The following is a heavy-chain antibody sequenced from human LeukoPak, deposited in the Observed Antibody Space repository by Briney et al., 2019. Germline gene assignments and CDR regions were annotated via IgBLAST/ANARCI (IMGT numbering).Heavy chain of an antibody. V-gene: IGHV4-61*02. D-gene: IGHD3-22*01. CDR3: ARERQYYYDSSGYYPY. CDR2: IYTSGST. Sequence: SQTLSLTCTVSGGSISSGSYYWSWIRQPAGKGREWIGRIYTSGSTNYNPSLKSRVTISVDTSKNQFSLKLSSVTAADTAVYYCARERQYYYDSSGYYPYWGQGTLVTVSS. J-gene: IGHJ4*02. CDR1: GGSISSGSYY.